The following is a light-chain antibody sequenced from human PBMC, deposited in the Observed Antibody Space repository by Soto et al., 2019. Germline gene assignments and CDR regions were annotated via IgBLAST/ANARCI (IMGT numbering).Light chain of an antibody. J-gene: IGKJ1*01. CDR3: QQYNNWPWT. CDR1: QSISDT. V-gene: IGKV3-15*01. CDR2: GAS. Sequence: EIVMAQSPATLSVSPGGIATLSFSASQSISDTLAWYQQKPGQAPRLLIHGASTRATGFPARFSGSGSGTDFTLTISSLQSEDFAVYYCQQYNNWPWTFGQGTKVDIK.